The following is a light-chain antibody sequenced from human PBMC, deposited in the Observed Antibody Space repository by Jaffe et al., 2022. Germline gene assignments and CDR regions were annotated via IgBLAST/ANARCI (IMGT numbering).Light chain of an antibody. V-gene: IGKV3-15*01. J-gene: IGKJ2*01. CDR3: QQYNNWPPYT. CDR1: QSVSSN. CDR2: HVS. Sequence: EIVMTQSPATLSVSPGEGVTLSCRASQSVSSNLAWYQQKPGQAPRLLIYHVSTRATGIPARFSGSGSGTEFTLTISSLQSEDFALYYCQQYNNWPPYTFGQGTKLEIK.